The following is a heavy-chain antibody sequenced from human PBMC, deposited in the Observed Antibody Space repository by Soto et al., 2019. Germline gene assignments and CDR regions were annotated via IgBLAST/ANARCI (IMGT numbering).Heavy chain of an antibody. CDR3: ARGRAAAFVPFDF. V-gene: IGHV1-18*01. CDR2: SSAYNGDT. CDR1: GYTFADSG. Sequence: HDQLVQSGGEVKKPGASVKVSCKASGYTFADSGISWVRQAPGQGLEWLGWSSAYNGDTEYAQKFQGRVTMTTDTSTSTAYMELRSLTSDNTAVYYCARGRAAAFVPFDFWGQGTLVTVSS. D-gene: IGHD2-2*01. J-gene: IGHJ4*02.